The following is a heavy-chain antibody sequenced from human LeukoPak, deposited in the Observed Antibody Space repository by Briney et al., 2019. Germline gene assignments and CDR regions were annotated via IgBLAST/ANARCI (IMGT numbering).Heavy chain of an antibody. J-gene: IGHJ4*02. Sequence: GGSLRLSCAAAGFTFSRYWMSWVRQATGKGLECVAKIKEDGSEKHYVDSVKGRFTISRDNAKNSLYLQMNSLRAEDTAVYYCARAGSVWGSHDFDYWGQGTLVTVSS. CDR1: GFTFSRYW. V-gene: IGHV3-7*01. CDR3: ARAGSVWGSHDFDY. D-gene: IGHD3-16*01. CDR2: IKEDGSEK.